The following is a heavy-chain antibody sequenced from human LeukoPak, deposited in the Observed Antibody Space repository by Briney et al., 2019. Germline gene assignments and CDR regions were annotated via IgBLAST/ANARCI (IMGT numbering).Heavy chain of an antibody. CDR1: GYTFTSNY. D-gene: IGHD3-22*01. J-gene: IGHJ3*02. Sequence: ASVKVSCKAFGYTFTSNYMHWVRQAPGQGLEWMGWINPNSGGTNYAQKFQGRVTMTRDTSISTAYMELSRLRSDDTAVYYCARWSMVVVVIMGNAFDIWGQGTMVTVSS. CDR2: INPNSGGT. V-gene: IGHV1-2*02. CDR3: ARWSMVVVVIMGNAFDI.